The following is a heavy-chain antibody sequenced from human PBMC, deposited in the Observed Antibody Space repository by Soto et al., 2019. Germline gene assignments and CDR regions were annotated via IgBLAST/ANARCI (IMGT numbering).Heavy chain of an antibody. J-gene: IGHJ5*02. D-gene: IGHD2-2*01. CDR2: IHYSGNT. CDR1: DDSITSRNYY. Sequence: QVQLQESGPGLVKPSQTLSLTCTVSDDSITSRNYYWNWIRQPPGQSLESIGYIHYSGNTYYNPSLKSRVIISLDTSNCQFALKLNSVTAADTAVYYCASKYRAGYESWGRGTLVTVSS. V-gene: IGHV4-30-4*01. CDR3: ASKYRAGYES.